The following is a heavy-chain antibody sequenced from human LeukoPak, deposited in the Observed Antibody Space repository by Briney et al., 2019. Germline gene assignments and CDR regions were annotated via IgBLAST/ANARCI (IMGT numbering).Heavy chain of an antibody. V-gene: IGHV1-69*05. CDR1: GGTFSSYA. CDR3: ARDSDPYYYGSGSYYCSVAY. CDR2: IIPIFGTA. J-gene: IGHJ4*02. Sequence: SVKVSCKASGGTFSSYAISWVRQAPGQGLEWMGRIIPIFGTANYAQKFQGRVTITTDESTCTAYMELSSLRSEDTAVYYCARDSDPYYYGSGSYYCSVAYWGQGTLVTVSS. D-gene: IGHD3-10*01.